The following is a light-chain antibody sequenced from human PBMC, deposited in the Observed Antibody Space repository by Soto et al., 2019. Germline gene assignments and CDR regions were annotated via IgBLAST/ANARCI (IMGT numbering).Light chain of an antibody. J-gene: IGLJ2*01. Sequence: QSALTQPRSVSGSPGQSVTISCTGNSSDVGGYNYVSWYQQHPGKAPKLMIYDVSKRPSGVPDSFSGSKSGNAASLTISGLQAEDEADYYCCSYAGSYTVVFGGGTKLTVL. CDR2: DVS. V-gene: IGLV2-11*01. CDR1: SSDVGGYNY. CDR3: CSYAGSYTVV.